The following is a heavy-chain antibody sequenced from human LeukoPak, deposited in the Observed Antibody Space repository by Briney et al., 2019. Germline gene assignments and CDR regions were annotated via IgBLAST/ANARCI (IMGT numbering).Heavy chain of an antibody. Sequence: SETLSLTCAVSGDSVSSTYWWSWVRQPPGKGLEWIGEISHSEITNYNPSLKSRVTISIDTSTNQFSLKLNSVTAADTAVYYCAREGLGSGSDPWGQGTLVTVSS. CDR3: AREGLGSGSDP. CDR1: GDSVSSTYW. D-gene: IGHD3-10*01. J-gene: IGHJ5*02. V-gene: IGHV4-4*02. CDR2: ISHSEIT.